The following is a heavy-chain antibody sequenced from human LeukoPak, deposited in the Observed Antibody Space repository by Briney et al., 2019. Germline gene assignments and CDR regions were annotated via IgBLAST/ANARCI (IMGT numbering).Heavy chain of an antibody. J-gene: IGHJ4*02. CDR1: GYTFTGYY. Sequence: ASVKVSCKASGYTFTGYYMHWVRQAPGQGLEWMGWINPNNGDTHYAQKFQGRVTMTRDTSISTAYMELSRLRSDDTAVYYCARDRQRYPQFDYWGQGTLVTVSS. V-gene: IGHV1-2*02. CDR3: ARDRQRYPQFDY. D-gene: IGHD1-14*01. CDR2: INPNNGDT.